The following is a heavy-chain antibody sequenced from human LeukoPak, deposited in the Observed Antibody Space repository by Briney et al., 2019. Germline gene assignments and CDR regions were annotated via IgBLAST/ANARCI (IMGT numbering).Heavy chain of an antibody. Sequence: GGSLILSCAASGFTFSSYWMHWVRQVPGKGLVWVSRINTDGSTTTYADSVKGRFTISRDNAKNTLYLQMNTLRAEDTAVYYCGRGGYWLDPWGQGTLVTVSS. CDR3: GRGGYWLDP. V-gene: IGHV3-74*01. CDR2: INTDGSTT. J-gene: IGHJ5*02. CDR1: GFTFSSYW.